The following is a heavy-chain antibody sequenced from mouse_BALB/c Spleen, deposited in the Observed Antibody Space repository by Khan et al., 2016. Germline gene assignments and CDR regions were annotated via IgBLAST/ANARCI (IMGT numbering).Heavy chain of an antibody. D-gene: IGHD4-1*01. J-gene: IGHJ2*01. CDR2: IHYSGST. Sequence: EVQLQESGPDLVKPSQSLSLTCTVTGYSITSGYSWHWIRQFPGNKLEWMGYIHYSGSTNYNPSLQSRISTTRDTSKNQFFLQLNSVTTEDTATXYCASGANWVVDYWGQGTTLTVSS. V-gene: IGHV3-1*02. CDR3: ASGANWVVDY. CDR1: GYSITSGYS.